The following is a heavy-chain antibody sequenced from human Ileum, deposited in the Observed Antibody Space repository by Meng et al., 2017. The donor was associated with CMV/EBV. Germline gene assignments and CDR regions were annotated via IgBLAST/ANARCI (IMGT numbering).Heavy chain of an antibody. CDR1: GFTFNNYA. J-gene: IGHJ4*02. CDR2: VTGSGGST. CDR3: AKRPSYFHDSSGFYYFDC. V-gene: IGHV3-23*01. D-gene: IGHD3-22*01. Sequence: GESLKISCAASGFTFNNYAMSWVRQAPGKGLEWVSAVTGSGGSTYYADSVKGRFTISRDNSKNTLYLQMNSLRAEDTALYYCAKRPSYFHDSSGFYYFDCWGQGKLVNGAS.